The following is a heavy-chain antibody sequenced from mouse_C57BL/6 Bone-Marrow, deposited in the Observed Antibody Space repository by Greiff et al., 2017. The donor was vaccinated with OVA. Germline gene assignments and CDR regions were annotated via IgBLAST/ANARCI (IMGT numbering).Heavy chain of an antibody. CDR1: GFNIKDDY. Sequence: EVQGVESGAELVRPGASVKLSCTASGFNIKDDYMHWVKQRPEQGLEWIRWIDPENGDTEYASKFQGKATITADTSSNTAYLQLSSLTSEDTAVYYCTTLLLRYYWYFDVWGTGTTVTVSS. J-gene: IGHJ1*03. V-gene: IGHV14-4*01. D-gene: IGHD1-1*01. CDR3: TTLLLRYYWYFDV. CDR2: IDPENGDT.